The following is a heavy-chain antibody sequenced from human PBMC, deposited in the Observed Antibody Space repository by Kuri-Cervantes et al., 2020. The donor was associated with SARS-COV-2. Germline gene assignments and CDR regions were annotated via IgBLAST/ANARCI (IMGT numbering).Heavy chain of an antibody. CDR3: ARDQWRSSSSHYFDY. D-gene: IGHD6-6*01. V-gene: IGHV4-4*07. Sequence: SETLSLTCTVSGGSISSYYWSWIRQPAGKGLEWIGRIYTSGSTNYNPSLKSRVTMSVDTSKNQFSLKLSSVTAADTAVYYCARDQWRSSSSHYFDYWGQGTLVTVSS. J-gene: IGHJ4*02. CDR1: GGSISSYY. CDR2: IYTSGST.